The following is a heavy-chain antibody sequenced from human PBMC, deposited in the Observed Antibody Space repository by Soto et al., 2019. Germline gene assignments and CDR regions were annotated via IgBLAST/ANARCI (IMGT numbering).Heavy chain of an antibody. CDR3: ARGDRDVVVPAAQYYYYYGMDV. Sequence: VGSLRLSCAASGFTFSSYWMHWVRQAPGKGLVWVSRINSDGSSTSYADSVKGRFTISRDNAKNTLYLQMNSLRAEDTAVYYCARGDRDVVVPAAQYYYYYGMDVWGQGTTVTVSS. J-gene: IGHJ6*02. V-gene: IGHV3-74*01. D-gene: IGHD2-2*01. CDR1: GFTFSSYW. CDR2: INSDGSST.